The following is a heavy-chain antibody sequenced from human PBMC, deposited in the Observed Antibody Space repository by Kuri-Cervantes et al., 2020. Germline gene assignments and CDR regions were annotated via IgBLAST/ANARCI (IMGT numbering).Heavy chain of an antibody. CDR1: GFTFSDAW. Sequence: LSLTCAASGFTFSDAWMSWVRQAPGKGLEWVGHIKSKTDGGTTDYAAPVKGRFTISRDDSKNTLYLQMNSLRAEDTAVYYCAKVVAYGSGSYYNDWGQGTLVTVSS. D-gene: IGHD3-10*01. J-gene: IGHJ4*02. CDR3: AKVVAYGSGSYYND. CDR2: IKSKTDGGTT. V-gene: IGHV3-15*01.